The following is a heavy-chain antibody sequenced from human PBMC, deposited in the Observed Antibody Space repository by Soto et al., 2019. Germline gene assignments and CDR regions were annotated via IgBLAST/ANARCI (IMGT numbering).Heavy chain of an antibody. V-gene: IGHV4-59*01. J-gene: IGHJ5*02. CDR3: ARELFGRSVWFDP. CDR1: GGSISSYH. CDR2: IYYSGST. Sequence: PSETLSLTCTVSGGSISSYHWSWIRQPPGKGLEWIGYIYYSGSTNYNPSLKSRVTISVDTSKNQFSLKLSSVTAADTAVYYCARELFGRSVWFDPWGQGTLVTVSS. D-gene: IGHD3-10*01.